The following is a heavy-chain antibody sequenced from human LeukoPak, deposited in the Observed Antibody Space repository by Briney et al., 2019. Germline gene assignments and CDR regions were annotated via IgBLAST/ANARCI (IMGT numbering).Heavy chain of an antibody. V-gene: IGHV3-7*01. CDR3: ARRDTSGSYYYDY. CDR1: GFTFSTYA. Sequence: GGSLRLSCAASGFTFSTYAMSWVRQAPGKGLEWVANINQDGREKYYGDSVKGRFTISRDNAKNSLYLQMNGLRAEDTAVYYCARRDTSGSYYYDYWGQGALVTVSS. J-gene: IGHJ4*02. D-gene: IGHD3-22*01. CDR2: INQDGREK.